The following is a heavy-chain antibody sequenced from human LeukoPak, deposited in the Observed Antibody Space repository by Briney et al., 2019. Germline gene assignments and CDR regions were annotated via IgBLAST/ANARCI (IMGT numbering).Heavy chain of an antibody. D-gene: IGHD2-21*02. V-gene: IGHV1-2*02. Sequence: ASVKVSCKASGYTFTGYFMHWVRQAPGQGLEWMGWINPNIGDASYAQKFQGRVTMTRDRSINTAYMELSRLTSDDTAVYYCARMDLDGGDSIGSDSWGQGTLVTVSS. J-gene: IGHJ5*01. CDR2: INPNIGDA. CDR3: ARMDLDGGDSIGSDS. CDR1: GYTFTGYF.